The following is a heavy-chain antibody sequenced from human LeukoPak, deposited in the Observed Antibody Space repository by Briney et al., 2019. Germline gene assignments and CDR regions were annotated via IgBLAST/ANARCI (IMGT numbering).Heavy chain of an antibody. J-gene: IGHJ6*04. CDR3: AELGITMIGGV. V-gene: IGHV3-21*01. CDR2: ISSSSSYI. CDR1: GFTFSRYT. Sequence: GGSLRLSCAASGFTFSRYTMNWVRQAPGKGLEWVSSISSSSSYIYYADSVKGRFTISRDNAKNSLYLQMNSLRAEDTAVYYCAELGITMIGGVWGKGTTVTISS. D-gene: IGHD3-10*02.